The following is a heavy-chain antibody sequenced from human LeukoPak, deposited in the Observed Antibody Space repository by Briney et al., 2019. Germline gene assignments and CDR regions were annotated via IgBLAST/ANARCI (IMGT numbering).Heavy chain of an antibody. CDR3: ARGSPGGYCSGGSCPFFDS. D-gene: IGHD2-15*01. CDR1: GYTFTSYD. V-gene: IGHV1-8*01. Sequence: ASVKVSCKASGYTFTSYDINWVRQATGQGLEWVGWLNPTSGNTGCAQKFQGRVTMTRNTSISTAYMELSSLRSEDTAVYYCARGSPGGYCSGGSCPFFDSWGQGTLVTVSS. CDR2: LNPTSGNT. J-gene: IGHJ4*02.